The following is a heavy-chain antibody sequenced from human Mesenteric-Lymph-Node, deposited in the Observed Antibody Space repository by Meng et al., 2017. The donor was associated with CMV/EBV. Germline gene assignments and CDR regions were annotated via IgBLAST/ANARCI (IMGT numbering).Heavy chain of an antibody. CDR1: GFTFTSYW. CDR3: AKDGDVMGATRWWGAFDL. V-gene: IGHV3-74*01. D-gene: IGHD1-26*01. J-gene: IGHJ3*01. CDR2: INSDGSST. Sequence: GGSLRLSCAASGFTFTSYWMHWVRQAPGKGLVWVSRINSDGSSTGYADSVKGRFTISRDNSKSTLYMQMSSLRADDTAVYYCAKDGDVMGATRWWGAFDLWGQGTMVTVSS.